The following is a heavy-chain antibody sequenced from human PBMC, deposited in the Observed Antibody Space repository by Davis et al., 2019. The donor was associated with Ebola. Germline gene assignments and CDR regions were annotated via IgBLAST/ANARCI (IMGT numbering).Heavy chain of an antibody. Sequence: PGGSLRLSCAASGFTFSSYWMSWVRQAPGKGLEWVANIKQDGSEKYYVDSVKGRFTISRDNAKNSLYLQMNSLRAEDTAVYYCARETLNDFWSGYYTGAPHNWFDPWGQGTLVTVSS. CDR2: IKQDGSEK. CDR1: GFTFSSYW. D-gene: IGHD3-3*01. CDR3: ARETLNDFWSGYYTGAPHNWFDP. V-gene: IGHV3-7*01. J-gene: IGHJ5*02.